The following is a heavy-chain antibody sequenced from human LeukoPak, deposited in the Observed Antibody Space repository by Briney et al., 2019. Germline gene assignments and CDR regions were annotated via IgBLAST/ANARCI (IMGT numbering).Heavy chain of an antibody. V-gene: IGHV3-48*02. CDR1: GFTFSSYA. J-gene: IGHJ4*02. CDR2: ISRSGSTI. Sequence: PGGSLRLSCAASGFTFSSYAMSWVRQAPGKGLEWVSYISRSGSTIYYADSVRGRFTISRDNGKNSLYLQMNSLRDEDTAVYYCQRSVYWGQGTLVTVSS. CDR3: QRSVY.